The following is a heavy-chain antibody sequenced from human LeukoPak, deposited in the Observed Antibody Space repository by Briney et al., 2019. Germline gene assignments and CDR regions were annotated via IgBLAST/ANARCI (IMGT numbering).Heavy chain of an antibody. V-gene: IGHV3-48*04. Sequence: GGSLRLSCAASGFLFNTYGMHWVRQAPGKGLEWVSYISSSSSTIYYADSVKGRFTISRDNAKNSLYLQMNSLRAEDTAVYYCTRSSSSWGDDAFDIWGQGTKVTVSS. CDR2: ISSSSSTI. CDR3: TRSSSSWGDDAFDI. J-gene: IGHJ3*02. CDR1: GFLFNTYG. D-gene: IGHD6-13*01.